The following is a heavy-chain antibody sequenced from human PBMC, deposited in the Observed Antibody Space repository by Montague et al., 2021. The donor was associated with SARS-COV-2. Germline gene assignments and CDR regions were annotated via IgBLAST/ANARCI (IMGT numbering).Heavy chain of an antibody. Sequence: CAISGDSVSSTSATWTWLRQSPLSGLESLGRTYYRSMWYNDYAVSVRGRVTINPDTSKNQFSLQLNSVTPEDTAIYYCTSGREGNYNVMDVWGQGTTVTVSS. CDR1: GDSVSSTSAT. J-gene: IGHJ6*02. V-gene: IGHV6-1*01. D-gene: IGHD1-1*01. CDR3: TSGREGNYNVMDV. CDR2: TYYRSMWYN.